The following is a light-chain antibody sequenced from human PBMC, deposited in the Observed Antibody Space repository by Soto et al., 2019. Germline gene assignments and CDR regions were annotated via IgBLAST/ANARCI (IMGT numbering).Light chain of an antibody. Sequence: EVVMTQSPATLSVSPGERATLSCRASQRVGDKVAWYQQKRGQAPRLLIYDASTRATGIPARFSGSGSGTEFTLTISSLQSEDFALYYCQQYNNWPPWTFGQGTKVEIK. CDR2: DAS. J-gene: IGKJ1*01. CDR1: QRVGDK. CDR3: QQYNNWPPWT. V-gene: IGKV3-15*01.